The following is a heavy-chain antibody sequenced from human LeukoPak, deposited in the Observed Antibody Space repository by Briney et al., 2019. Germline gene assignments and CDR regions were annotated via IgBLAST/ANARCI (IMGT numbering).Heavy chain of an antibody. CDR1: RFTFSSYA. J-gene: IGHJ4*02. CDR3: ARDYTAMAFDY. D-gene: IGHD5-18*01. V-gene: IGHV3-23*01. Sequence: GGSLRLSCAASRFTFSSYAMSWVRQAPGKGLEWVSAISGSGGSTYYADSVKGRFTISRDNAKNSLYLQMNSLRAEDTAVYYCARDYTAMAFDYWGQGTLVTVSS. CDR2: ISGSGGST.